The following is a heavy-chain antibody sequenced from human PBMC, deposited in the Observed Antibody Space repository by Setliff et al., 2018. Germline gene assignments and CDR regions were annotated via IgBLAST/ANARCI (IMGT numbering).Heavy chain of an antibody. J-gene: IGHJ6*03. Sequence: SETLSLTCSVSGASISSYFWTWTRQPPGKGLEWIGNIHTSESTKYNPSLKSRVTISLDTSKRQFSLKLTSVTAADTAVYYCARALASGSYYGQSSYYMDVWGKGTTVTVSS. CDR3: ARALASGSYYGQSSYYMDV. CDR2: IHTSEST. D-gene: IGHD3-10*01. CDR1: GASISSYF. V-gene: IGHV4-4*08.